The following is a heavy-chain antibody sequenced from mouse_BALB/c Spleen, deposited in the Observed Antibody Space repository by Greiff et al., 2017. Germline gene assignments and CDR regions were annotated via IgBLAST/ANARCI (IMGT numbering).Heavy chain of an antibody. CDR2: INPSNGRT. Sequence: QVQLKQPGAELVKPGASVKLSCKASGYTFTSYWMHWVKQRPGQGLEWIGEINPSNGRTNYNEKFKSKATLTVDKSSSTAYMQLSSLTSEDSAVYYCARVYGNYWYFDVWGAGTTVTVSS. V-gene: IGHV1S81*02. J-gene: IGHJ1*01. D-gene: IGHD2-1*01. CDR3: ARVYGNYWYFDV. CDR1: GYTFTSYW.